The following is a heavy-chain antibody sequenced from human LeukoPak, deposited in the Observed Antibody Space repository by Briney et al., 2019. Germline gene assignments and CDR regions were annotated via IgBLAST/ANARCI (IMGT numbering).Heavy chain of an antibody. V-gene: IGHV1-2*02. CDR1: GYTFTSYD. CDR3: ARYGDSPGYYYYMDV. CDR2: INPNSGGT. Sequence: ASVKVSCKASGYTFTSYDINWVRQATGQGLEWMGWINPNSGGTNYAQKFQGRVTMTRDTSISTAYMELSRLRSDDTAVYYCARYGDSPGYYYYMDVWGKGTTVTVSS. J-gene: IGHJ6*03. D-gene: IGHD4-17*01.